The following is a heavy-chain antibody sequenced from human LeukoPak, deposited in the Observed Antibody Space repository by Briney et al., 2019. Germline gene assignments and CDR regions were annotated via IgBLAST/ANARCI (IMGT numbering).Heavy chain of an antibody. Sequence: GRSLRLSCAASGFTFSSYAMHWVRQAPGKGLEWVALISSGSEKYYADSVKGRFTISRDNSKNMLYLQMNSLRADDTAVYYCARDLELSAVYYFDSWGQGTLVIVSS. CDR3: ARDLELSAVYYFDS. V-gene: IGHV3-30*04. CDR1: GFTFSSYA. CDR2: ISSGSEK. J-gene: IGHJ4*02. D-gene: IGHD3-3*01.